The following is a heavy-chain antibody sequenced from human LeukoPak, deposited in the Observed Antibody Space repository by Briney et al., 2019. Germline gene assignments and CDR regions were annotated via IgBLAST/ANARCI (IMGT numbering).Heavy chain of an antibody. D-gene: IGHD2-2*01. J-gene: IGHJ5*02. CDR2: ISGSGSNT. CDR3: ATVFRCTTCYDTLWFDP. V-gene: IGHV3-23*01. CDR1: GFTFILYA. Sequence: GGSLRLSCAASGFTFILYAMSWVRQPPGKGLEWVSSISGSGSNTYYADSVKGRLTISRDNSKNTLYLQMNTLRAEDTAVYYCATVFRCTTCYDTLWFDPWGQGTLVTVSS.